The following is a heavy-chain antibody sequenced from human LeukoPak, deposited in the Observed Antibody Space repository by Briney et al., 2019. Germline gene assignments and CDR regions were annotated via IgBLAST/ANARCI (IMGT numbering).Heavy chain of an antibody. CDR2: INPSGGST. Sequence: GASVKVSCKASGNTFTSYYMHWVRQAPGQGLEWMGIINPSGGSTSYAQKFQGRVTMTRDMSTSTVYMELSSLRSEDTAVYYCARAVHYYDSSGYTYYFDYWGQGTLVTVSS. D-gene: IGHD3-22*01. V-gene: IGHV1-46*01. CDR3: ARAVHYYDSSGYTYYFDY. CDR1: GNTFTSYY. J-gene: IGHJ4*02.